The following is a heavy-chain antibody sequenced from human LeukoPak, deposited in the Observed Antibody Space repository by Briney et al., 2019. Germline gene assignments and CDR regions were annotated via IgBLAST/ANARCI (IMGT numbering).Heavy chain of an antibody. V-gene: IGHV4-39*02. D-gene: IGHD2-21*01. CDR1: GGSISSSGYY. J-gene: IGHJ3*02. Sequence: PSETLSLTCNVSGGSISSSGYYWGWIRQPPGKGLEWIRSIYYSGSTYYNPSLKSRVTISVDTSKNHFSLKLSSVTAADTAVYYCARLDSALNAFDIWGQGTMVTVSS. CDR2: IYYSGST. CDR3: ARLDSALNAFDI.